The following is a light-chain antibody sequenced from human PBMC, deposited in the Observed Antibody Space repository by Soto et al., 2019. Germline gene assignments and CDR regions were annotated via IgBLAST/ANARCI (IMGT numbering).Light chain of an antibody. CDR3: AAWDDSLSGYV. CDR2: RNT. J-gene: IGLJ1*01. CDR1: SSNIGSNF. Sequence: QSVLTQPPSASGTPGQRVTISCSGSSSNIGSNFVFWYQQFPGAAPKLLMYRNTQRPSGVPDRFSGSKSGTSASLVISGLHSEDEADYYCAAWDDSLSGYVFGAGTKLTVL. V-gene: IGLV1-47*01.